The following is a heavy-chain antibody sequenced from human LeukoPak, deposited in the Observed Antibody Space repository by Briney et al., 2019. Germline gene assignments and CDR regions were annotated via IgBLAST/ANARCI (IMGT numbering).Heavy chain of an antibody. CDR2: IRYDGSNK. CDR3: ASRIVGTPDYFDY. D-gene: IGHD1-26*01. V-gene: IGHV3-30*02. Sequence: GGSLRLSCAASGFTFSSYGMHWVRQAPGKGLEWVAFIRYDGSNKYYADSVKGRFTIPRDNSKNTLYLQMNSLRVEDTAVYYCASRIVGTPDYFDYWGQGTLVTVSS. J-gene: IGHJ4*02. CDR1: GFTFSSYG.